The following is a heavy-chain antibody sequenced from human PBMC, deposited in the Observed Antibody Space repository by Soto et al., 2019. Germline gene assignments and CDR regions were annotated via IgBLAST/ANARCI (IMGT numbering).Heavy chain of an antibody. CDR2: IYPGDSDT. CDR1: GYSFTSYW. V-gene: IGHV5-51*01. J-gene: IGHJ4*01. CDR3: VLRRDGYNSFDY. Sequence: PGEPLKISCKASGYSFTSYWIGWERQMPGKGLEWMGIIYPGDSDTRYSPSFQGQVTISADKSISTAYLQWSSLKASDTAMYYCVLRRDGYNSFDYWGDRTPVT. D-gene: IGHD5-12*01.